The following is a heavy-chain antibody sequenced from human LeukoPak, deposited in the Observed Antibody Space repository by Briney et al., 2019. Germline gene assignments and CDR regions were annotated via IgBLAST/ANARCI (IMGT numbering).Heavy chain of an antibody. CDR3: ARSQWEPDHYFDY. J-gene: IGHJ4*02. Sequence: SETLSLTCTVSGGSISTYYWSWIRQPPGKGLEWIGYIYYSGSTNYNPSLKSRVTISVDTSKNQFSLKLSSVTAADTAVYYCARSQWEPDHYFDYWGQGTLVTVSP. D-gene: IGHD1-26*01. CDR1: GGSISTYY. V-gene: IGHV4-59*01. CDR2: IYYSGST.